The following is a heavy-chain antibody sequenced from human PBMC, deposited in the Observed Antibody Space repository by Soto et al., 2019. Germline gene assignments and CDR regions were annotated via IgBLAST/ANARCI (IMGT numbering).Heavy chain of an antibody. CDR2: VSFDGSNS. V-gene: IGHV3-30-3*01. D-gene: IGHD2-2*01. Sequence: QVQLVESGGGVVRPGRSLRLSCAASGFTFSNYAMHWVRQAPGKGLDWVAVVSFDGSNSYYADSVKGRFTISRDNSKNTLFLQMNSLRPEDTAVYFCARPIVPAIQNHPYYYYGLDVWGQGTTVTVSS. CDR3: ARPIVPAIQNHPYYYYGLDV. CDR1: GFTFSNYA. J-gene: IGHJ6*02.